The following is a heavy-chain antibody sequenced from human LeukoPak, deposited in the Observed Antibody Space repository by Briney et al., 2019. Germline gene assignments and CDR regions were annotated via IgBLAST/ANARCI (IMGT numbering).Heavy chain of an antibody. CDR1: GYSFTSYW. CDR3: AGNHYGDYDAFDI. CDR2: IYPGDSDT. J-gene: IGHJ3*02. Sequence: GESLKISCKGSGYSFTSYWIGWVRQMPGKGLEWMGIIYPGDSDTRYSPSFQGQVTISADKSISTAYLQWSGLKASDTAMYYCAGNHYGDYDAFDIWGQGTMVTVSS. D-gene: IGHD4-17*01. V-gene: IGHV5-51*01.